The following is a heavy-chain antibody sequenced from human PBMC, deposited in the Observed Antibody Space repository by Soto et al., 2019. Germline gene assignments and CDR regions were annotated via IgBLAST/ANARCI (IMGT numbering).Heavy chain of an antibody. Sequence: GGSLRLSCAASGFTFSSYWMHWVRQAPGKGLVWVSRINSVGTSTSYADSVKGRFTISRDNAKNTLYLQMNSLRAEDTAVYYCAKDRSVAVTGVYYYYYGMDVWGQGTTVTVSS. CDR2: INSVGTST. CDR3: AKDRSVAVTGVYYYYYGMDV. D-gene: IGHD6-19*01. V-gene: IGHV3-74*01. J-gene: IGHJ6*02. CDR1: GFTFSSYW.